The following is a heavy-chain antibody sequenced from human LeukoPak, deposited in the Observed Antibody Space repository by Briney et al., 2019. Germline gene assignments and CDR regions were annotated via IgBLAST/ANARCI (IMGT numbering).Heavy chain of an antibody. D-gene: IGHD3-3*01. Sequence: AGGSLRLSCAASGVTFSGSAMHWVSQASGKGLKWVGRIRRNANGYATAYAASVKGRFTISRDDSKNAAYLQMNSLKTEDTAVYYCTRRENDFWSGYDNPFFDYWGQGTLVTVSS. J-gene: IGHJ4*02. V-gene: IGHV3-73*01. CDR2: IRRNANGYAT. CDR3: TRRENDFWSGYDNPFFDY. CDR1: GVTFSGSA.